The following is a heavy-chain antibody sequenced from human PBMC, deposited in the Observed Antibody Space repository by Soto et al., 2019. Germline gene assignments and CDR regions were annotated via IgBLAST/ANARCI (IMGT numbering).Heavy chain of an antibody. V-gene: IGHV1-18*01. J-gene: IGHJ4*02. CDR3: ARSIVVVTALDY. CDR2: ISAYNGNT. Sequence: ASVKVSCKASGYTFTSDGISWVRQAPGQGLEWMGWISAYNGNTNYSQKLQGRVTITTDTSTSTAYMELSSLRSEDTAVYYCARSIVVVTALDYWGQGTLVTVS. D-gene: IGHD2-21*02. CDR1: GYTFTSDG.